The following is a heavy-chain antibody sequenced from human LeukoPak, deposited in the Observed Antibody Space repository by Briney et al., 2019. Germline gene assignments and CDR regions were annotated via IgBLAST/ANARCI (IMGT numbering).Heavy chain of an antibody. V-gene: IGHV3-30*04. Sequence: PGGSLRLSSAASGFSFNMYAMYWVRQAPGKGPEWVAIISADGNYQYYVDSVKGRLTISRDNSNNIVYLQMSSLRVEDTAVYYCAKKSCDFPACYGTMDVWGQGTTVIVSS. D-gene: IGHD2-2*01. CDR2: ISADGNYQ. CDR1: GFSFNMYA. J-gene: IGHJ6*02. CDR3: AKKSCDFPACYGTMDV.